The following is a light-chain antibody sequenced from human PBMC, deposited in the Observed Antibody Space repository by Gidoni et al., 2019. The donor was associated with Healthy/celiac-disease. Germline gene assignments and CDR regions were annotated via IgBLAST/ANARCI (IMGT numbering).Light chain of an antibody. Sequence: IVLTPSPGTLSLSPGERATLSCRASQSVSSSYLAWYQQKPGQAPRLINYGASSRATGIPDRFSGSGSGTDFTLTISRLEPEDFAVYYCQQYGSSPRTFGQGTKVEIK. CDR3: QQYGSSPRT. J-gene: IGKJ1*01. CDR1: QSVSSSY. CDR2: GAS. V-gene: IGKV3-20*01.